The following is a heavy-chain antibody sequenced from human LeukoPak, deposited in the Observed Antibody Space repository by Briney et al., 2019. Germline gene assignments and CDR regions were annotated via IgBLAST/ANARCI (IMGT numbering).Heavy chain of an antibody. CDR1: GFTFSSYA. CDR2: ISYDGSNK. Sequence: GRSLRLSCAASGFTFSSYAMHWARQAPGKGLEWVAVISYDGSNKYYADSVKGRFTISRDNSKNTLYLQMNSLRAEDTAVYYCARDEFLDYWGQGTLVTVSS. J-gene: IGHJ4*02. V-gene: IGHV3-30-3*01. CDR3: ARDEFLDY.